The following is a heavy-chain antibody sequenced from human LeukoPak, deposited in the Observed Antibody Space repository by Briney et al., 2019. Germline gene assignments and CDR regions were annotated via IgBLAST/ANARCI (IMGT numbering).Heavy chain of an antibody. CDR1: GFTFDDYG. J-gene: IGHJ5*02. CDR2: INWNGGST. Sequence: RPGGSLRLSCAASGFTFDDYGMSWVRQAPGKGLEWVSGINWNGGSTGYADSVKGRFTISRDNAKNSLYLQMNSLRAEDTAVYYCASHRRIAARWNNWFDPWGQGTLVTASS. CDR3: ASHRRIAARWNNWFDP. D-gene: IGHD6-6*01. V-gene: IGHV3-20*04.